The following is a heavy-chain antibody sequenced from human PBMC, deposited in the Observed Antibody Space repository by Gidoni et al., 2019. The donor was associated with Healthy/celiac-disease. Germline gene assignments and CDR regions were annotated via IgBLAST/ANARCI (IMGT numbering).Heavy chain of an antibody. J-gene: IGHJ4*02. D-gene: IGHD6-6*01. CDR3: ATTRRDVPY. CDR2: IYYSGST. Sequence: IRQPPGKGLEWIGSIYYSGSTYYNPSLKSRVTISVDTSKNQFSLKLSSVTAADTAVYYCATTRRDVPYWGQGTLVTVSS. V-gene: IGHV4-39*01.